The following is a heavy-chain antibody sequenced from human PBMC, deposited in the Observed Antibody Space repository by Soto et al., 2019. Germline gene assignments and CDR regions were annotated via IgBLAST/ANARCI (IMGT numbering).Heavy chain of an antibody. CDR3: ARAAGSGIDLGENYYYYGMDV. CDR2: ISYDGSNK. Sequence: GGSLRLSCAASGFTFSSYAMHWVRQAPGKGLEWVAVISYDGSNKYYADSVKGRFTISRDNSKNTLYLQMNSLRAEDTAVYYCARAAGSGIDLGENYYYYGMDVWGQGTTVTVSS. CDR1: GFTFSSYA. D-gene: IGHD3-10*01. J-gene: IGHJ6*02. V-gene: IGHV3-30-3*01.